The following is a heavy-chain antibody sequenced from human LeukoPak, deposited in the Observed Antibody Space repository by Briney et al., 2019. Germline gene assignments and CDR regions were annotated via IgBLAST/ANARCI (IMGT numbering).Heavy chain of an antibody. CDR2: MNPNSGNT. D-gene: IGHD3-3*01. V-gene: IGHV1-8*01. CDR3: ARVDYDFWSGVDY. Sequence: GASVKVSCKASGYTFTSYDINWVRQATGQGLEWMGWMNPNSGNTGYAQKFQGRVTMTRDTSTSTVYMELSSLRSEDTAVYYCARVDYDFWSGVDYWGQGTLVTVSS. CDR1: GYTFTSYD. J-gene: IGHJ4*02.